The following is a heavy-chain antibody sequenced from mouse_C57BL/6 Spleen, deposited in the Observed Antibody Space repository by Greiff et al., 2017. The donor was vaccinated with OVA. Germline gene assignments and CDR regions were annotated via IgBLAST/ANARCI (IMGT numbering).Heavy chain of an antibody. V-gene: IGHV1-81*01. CDR3: VYYGNSAWFAY. D-gene: IGHD2-1*01. CDR1: GYTFTSYG. Sequence: QVQLQQSGAELARPGASVKLSCKASGYTFTSYGISWVKQRTGQGLEWIGEIYPRSGNTYYNEKFKGKATLTADKSSSTAYMELRSLTSEDSAVDFCVYYGNSAWFAYWGQGTLVTVSA. J-gene: IGHJ3*01. CDR2: IYPRSGNT.